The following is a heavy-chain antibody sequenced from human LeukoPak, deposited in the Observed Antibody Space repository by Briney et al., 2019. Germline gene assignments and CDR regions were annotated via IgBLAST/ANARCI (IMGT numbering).Heavy chain of an antibody. V-gene: IGHV1-69*13. CDR3: ARERLAAAGPTHY. CDR1: GGTFSSYA. CDR2: IIPIFGTA. Sequence: SVKVSCKASGGTFSSYAISWVRQAPGQGLEWMGGIIPIFGTANYAQKFQGRVTITADESTSTAYMELSSLRSEDTAVYYCARERLAAAGPTHYWGQGTLVTVSS. J-gene: IGHJ4*02. D-gene: IGHD6-13*01.